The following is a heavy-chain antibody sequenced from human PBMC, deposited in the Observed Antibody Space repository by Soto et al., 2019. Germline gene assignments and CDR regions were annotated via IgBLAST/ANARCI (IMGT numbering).Heavy chain of an antibody. V-gene: IGHV3-74*01. D-gene: IGHD3-16*02. J-gene: IGHJ4*02. CDR1: GFTFSSHW. CDR2: IIGDGNEI. CDR3: VRGHVRGNDRHFDY. Sequence: EVQLAESGGGLVQPGGPLRLSCAASGFTFSSHWMHWVRQAPGKGLVWVSRIIGDGNEITYADSVKGRFTISRDNAKNTVILQMNSLRAEDTAVYYCVRGHVRGNDRHFDYWGQGTLVTVSS.